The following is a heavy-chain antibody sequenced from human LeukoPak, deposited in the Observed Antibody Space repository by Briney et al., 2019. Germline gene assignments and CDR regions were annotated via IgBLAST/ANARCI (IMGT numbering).Heavy chain of an antibody. Sequence: GGSLRLSCAASGFTFSSYAMHWVRQAPGKGLEYVSAISSNGGSTYYANSVKGRFTISRDNSKNTLYLQMGSLRAEDMAVYYCARGVGATIGRSDYFDYWGQGTLVTVSS. CDR2: ISSNGGST. J-gene: IGHJ4*02. CDR1: GFTFSSYA. D-gene: IGHD1-26*01. CDR3: ARGVGATIGRSDYFDY. V-gene: IGHV3-64*01.